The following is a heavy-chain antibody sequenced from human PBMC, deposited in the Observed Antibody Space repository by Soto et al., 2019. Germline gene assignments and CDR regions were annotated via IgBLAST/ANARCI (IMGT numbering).Heavy chain of an antibody. Sequence: QVQLVESGGGVVQPGGSLRLSCAASGFIFSGYAMHWVRQAPGKGLEWVAVISYDGNTQYYADSVKGRFTVSRYNSNNILYVEMNNLRDEDTAMYYCAKETNAYEINFWGQGTLVTVSP. V-gene: IGHV3-30-3*01. CDR3: AKETNAYEINF. CDR1: GFIFSGYA. D-gene: IGHD3-9*01. J-gene: IGHJ4*02. CDR2: ISYDGNTQ.